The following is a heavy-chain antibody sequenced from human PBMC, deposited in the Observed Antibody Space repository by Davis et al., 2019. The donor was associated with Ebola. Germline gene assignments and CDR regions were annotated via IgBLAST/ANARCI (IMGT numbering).Heavy chain of an antibody. CDR3: ARAGLRYFDYYYYYGMDV. CDR2: INHSGST. D-gene: IGHD3-9*01. Sequence: SETLSLTCAVYGWSFSGYYWSWIRQPPGKGLEWIGEINHSGSTNYNPSLKSRVTISVDTSKNQFSLKLSSVTAADTAVYYCARAGLRYFDYYYYYGMDVWGQGTTVTVSS. J-gene: IGHJ6*02. V-gene: IGHV4-34*01. CDR1: GWSFSGYY.